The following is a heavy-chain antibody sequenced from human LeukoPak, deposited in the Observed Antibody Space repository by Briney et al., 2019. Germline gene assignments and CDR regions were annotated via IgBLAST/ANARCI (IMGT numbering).Heavy chain of an antibody. Sequence: GESLKISFKGSGYSFTTYWITWVRQMPGKGLEWMGRIDPTDSYTNYSPSFQGHVTISADKSISTAYLQWSSLKASDTAMYYCARQVYKHRIDYWGQGTLVTVSS. CDR2: IDPTDSYT. D-gene: IGHD1-14*01. V-gene: IGHV5-10-1*01. J-gene: IGHJ4*02. CDR3: ARQVYKHRIDY. CDR1: GYSFTTYW.